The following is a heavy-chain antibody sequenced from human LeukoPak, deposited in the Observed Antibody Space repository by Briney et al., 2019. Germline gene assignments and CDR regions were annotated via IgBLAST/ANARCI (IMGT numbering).Heavy chain of an antibody. CDR1: GGSFSGYY. D-gene: IGHD6-13*01. Sequence: SETLSLTCAVYGGSFSGYYWSWIRQPPGKGLEWIGEINHSGSTNYNPSLKSRVTISVDTSKYQFSLRLSSVTAADTAVYYCATTFSGYISSWPQYFQHWGQGTLVTVSS. J-gene: IGHJ1*01. V-gene: IGHV4-34*01. CDR3: ATTFSGYISSWPQYFQH. CDR2: INHSGST.